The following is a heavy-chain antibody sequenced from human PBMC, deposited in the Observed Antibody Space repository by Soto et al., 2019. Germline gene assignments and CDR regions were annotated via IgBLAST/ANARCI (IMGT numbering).Heavy chain of an antibody. CDR3: ARGHFARAGSLAPRFGCDI. D-gene: IGHD6-13*01. V-gene: IGHV1-18*01. CDR1: GYTFTSYG. Sequence: QVQLVQSGAEVKKPGASVKVSCKASGYTFTSYGISWVRQAPGQGLEWMGWISAYNGNTNYAQKLQGRGTMTTDTSTSTAYMQLRSRRSDETAVYYCARGHFARAGSLAPRFGCDIWGQGTMVTVSS. CDR2: ISAYNGNT. J-gene: IGHJ3*02.